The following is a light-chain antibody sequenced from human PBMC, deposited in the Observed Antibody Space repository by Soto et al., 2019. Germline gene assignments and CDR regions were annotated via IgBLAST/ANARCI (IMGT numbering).Light chain of an antibody. CDR1: QSIGTY. CDR3: QQDYSTPWT. Sequence: DIQMTQSPSSLSASVGDRVTITCRASQSIGTYLHWYQQKPGKAPKLLIYAASNLQSGVPSRFSGSGSGTDFTLTMNSLQPEDFATYYCQQDYSTPWTFGQGTKVEIK. CDR2: AAS. J-gene: IGKJ1*01. V-gene: IGKV1-39*01.